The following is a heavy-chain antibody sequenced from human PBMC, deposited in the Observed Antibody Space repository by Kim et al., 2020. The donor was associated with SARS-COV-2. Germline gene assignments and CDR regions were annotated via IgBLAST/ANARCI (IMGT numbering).Heavy chain of an antibody. Sequence: GGSLRLSCAASGFTFSYYWMSWVRQAPGKGLEWVANIKEDGSETYYVASVRGRFTISRDNAKNSLYLQMNSLRSEDTAVYYCARRGTYQIDYWGQGTLVTVSS. V-gene: IGHV3-7*01. CDR1: GFTFSYYW. CDR2: IKEDGSET. D-gene: IGHD1-1*01. CDR3: ARRGTYQIDY. J-gene: IGHJ4*02.